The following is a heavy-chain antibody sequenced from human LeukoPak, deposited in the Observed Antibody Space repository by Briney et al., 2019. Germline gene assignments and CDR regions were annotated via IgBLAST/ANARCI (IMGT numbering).Heavy chain of an antibody. Sequence: GGSVRLSCAASGFTFSSYVMNWVRQAPGKGLEWVAVISYDGSNKYYADSVKGRFTISRDNSKNTLYLQMNSLRAEDTAVYYCARDGTYSSSWYLDYWGQGTLVTVSS. D-gene: IGHD6-13*01. CDR1: GFTFSSYV. J-gene: IGHJ4*02. CDR2: ISYDGSNK. CDR3: ARDGTYSSSWYLDY. V-gene: IGHV3-30-3*01.